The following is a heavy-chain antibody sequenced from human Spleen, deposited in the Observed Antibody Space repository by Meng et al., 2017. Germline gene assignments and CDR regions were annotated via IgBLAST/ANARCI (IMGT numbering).Heavy chain of an antibody. D-gene: IGHD6-19*01. V-gene: IGHV3-7*01. Sequence: GESLKISCAASGFTFSSYWMSWVRQAPGKGLEWVANIKQDGSEKYYVDSVKGRFTISRDNAKNSLYLQMNSLRAEDTAVYYCARDNGWYIYGNFDYWGQGTLVTVSS. CDR2: IKQDGSEK. CDR3: ARDNGWYIYGNFDY. J-gene: IGHJ4*02. CDR1: GFTFSSYW.